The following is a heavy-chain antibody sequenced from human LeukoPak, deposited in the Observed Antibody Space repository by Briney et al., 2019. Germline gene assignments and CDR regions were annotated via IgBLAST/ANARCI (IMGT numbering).Heavy chain of an antibody. D-gene: IGHD3-3*01. J-gene: IGHJ3*02. CDR2: INPNSGGR. V-gene: IGHV1-2*02. CDR1: GYTFTGYY. Sequence: ASVKVCCKASGYTFTGYYMHWVRQAPGQGLAWMGWINPNSGGRNYAQKFQGRVAMTGDTSISTAYMDLSRLRSDDTAVYYCARHGRFYDAFDIWGQGTMVTVSS. CDR3: ARHGRFYDAFDI.